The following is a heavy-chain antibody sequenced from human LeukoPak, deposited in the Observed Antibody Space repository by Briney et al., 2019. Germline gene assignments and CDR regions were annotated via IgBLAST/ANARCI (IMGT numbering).Heavy chain of an antibody. CDR1: GFTFSNYG. D-gene: IGHD3/OR15-3a*01. V-gene: IGHV3-30*18. CDR3: AKVGTDLNYMDV. J-gene: IGHJ6*03. Sequence: GGSLRLSCAASGFTFSNYGMLWVRQAPGKGLEWVAVISYDGSNKNYADSVKGRFTISRDNSKNTLYLQMNSLRAEDRAVYYCAKVGTDLNYMDVWGKGTTVTVSS. CDR2: ISYDGSNK.